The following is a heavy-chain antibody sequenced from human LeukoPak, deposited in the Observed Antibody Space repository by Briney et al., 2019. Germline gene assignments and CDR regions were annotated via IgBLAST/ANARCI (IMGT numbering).Heavy chain of an antibody. D-gene: IGHD3-22*01. V-gene: IGHV3-30*18. CDR2: ISYDGSNK. CDR1: GFTFSSYG. Sequence: PGGSLRLSCAASGFTFSSYGMHWVRQAPGKGLEWVAVISYDGSNKYYADSVKGRFTISRDNSKNTLYLQMNSLRAEDTAVYYCAKARNYYDSSGYYADYWGQGTLVTVSS. J-gene: IGHJ4*02. CDR3: AKARNYYDSSGYYADY.